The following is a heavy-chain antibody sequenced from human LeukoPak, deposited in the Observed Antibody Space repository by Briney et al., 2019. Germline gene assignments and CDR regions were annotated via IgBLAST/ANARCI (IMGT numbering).Heavy chain of an antibody. Sequence: GASVKVSCKASGYTFIGYYIHWVRQAPGQGLEWMGGIIPIFGTANYAQKFQGRVTITADESTSTAYMELSSLRSEDTAVYYCARAPDMTTVTTRYYYMDVWGKGTTVTISS. CDR1: GYTFIGYY. CDR3: ARAPDMTTVTTRYYYMDV. V-gene: IGHV1-69*13. D-gene: IGHD4-17*01. J-gene: IGHJ6*03. CDR2: IIPIFGTA.